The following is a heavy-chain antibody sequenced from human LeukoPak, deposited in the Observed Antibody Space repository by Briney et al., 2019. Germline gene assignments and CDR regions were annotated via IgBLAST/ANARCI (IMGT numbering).Heavy chain of an antibody. V-gene: IGHV4-59*01. CDR3: ARSGYSGYDPFDY. CDR2: IYYSGST. Sequence: SETLSLTCTVSGGSISSYHWSWIRQPPGKGLEWIGYIYYSGSTNYNPSLKSRVTISVDTSKNQFSLKLSSVTAADTAVYYCARSGYSGYDPFDYWGQGTLVTVSS. D-gene: IGHD5-12*01. J-gene: IGHJ4*02. CDR1: GGSISSYH.